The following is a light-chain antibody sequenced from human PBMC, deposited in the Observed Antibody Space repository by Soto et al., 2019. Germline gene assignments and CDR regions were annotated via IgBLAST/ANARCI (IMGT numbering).Light chain of an antibody. CDR3: TSYTSSSTQV. CDR1: SSDVGGYNY. Sequence: QSALTQPRSVSGSPGQSVTISCTGTSSDVGGYNYVSWYQQHPGKAPKLMIYDVSKRHSGVSNRFSGSLTISGLQPEDEADYYCTSYTSSSTQVFGTGTKVTAL. V-gene: IGLV2-14*01. CDR2: DVS. J-gene: IGLJ1*01.